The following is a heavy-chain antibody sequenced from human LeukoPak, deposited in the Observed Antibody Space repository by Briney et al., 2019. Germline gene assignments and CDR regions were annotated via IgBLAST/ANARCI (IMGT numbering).Heavy chain of an antibody. Sequence: ETLSLTCTVSGGSISRYYWSWVRQAPGKGLEWVSAISGRTGATYYADSEKGRFTISRDNSKSTLYLQMDSLRAEDTAVYYCAKCGNSGCHLIDYWGQGTLVTVSS. J-gene: IGHJ4*02. D-gene: IGHD5-12*01. V-gene: IGHV3-23*01. CDR1: GGSISRYY. CDR3: AKCGNSGCHLIDY. CDR2: ISGRTGAT.